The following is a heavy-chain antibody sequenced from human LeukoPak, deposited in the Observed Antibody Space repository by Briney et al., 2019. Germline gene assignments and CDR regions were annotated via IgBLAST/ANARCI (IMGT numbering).Heavy chain of an antibody. CDR1: GGSISSYY. CDR3: ARDIKTVGGYYYDY. D-gene: IGHD3-3*01. CDR2: IYTSGST. J-gene: IGHJ4*02. V-gene: IGHV4-4*07. Sequence: SETLSLTCTVSGGSISSYYWSWIRQPAGKGLEWIGRIYTSGSTNYNPSLKSRVTMSVDTSKNQFPLKLSSVTAADTAVYYCARDIKTVGGYYYDYWGQGTLVTVSS.